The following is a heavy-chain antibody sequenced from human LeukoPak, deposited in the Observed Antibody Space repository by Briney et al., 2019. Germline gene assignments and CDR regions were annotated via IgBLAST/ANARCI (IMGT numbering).Heavy chain of an antibody. V-gene: IGHV3-53*01. CDR2: IYSAGTT. D-gene: IGHD6-19*01. CDR1: GFSVSTNY. J-gene: IGHJ3*02. Sequence: PGGSLRLSCAASGFSVSTNYMSWVRQAPEKGLEWVSVIYSAGTTYYADSMKGRFTISRDKSKNTLHLQMNSLRAEDTAVYYCARDEVAVTGAGVFDIWGPGTMVTVSS. CDR3: ARDEVAVTGAGVFDI.